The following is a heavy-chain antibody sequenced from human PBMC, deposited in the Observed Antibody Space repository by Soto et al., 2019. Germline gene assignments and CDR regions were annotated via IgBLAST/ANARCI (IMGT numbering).Heavy chain of an antibody. CDR2: ISSSSSYI. D-gene: IGHD3-3*02. CDR3: ARLATDWYFDL. CDR1: GFTFSSYS. V-gene: IGHV3-21*01. J-gene: IGHJ2*01. Sequence: EVQLVESGGGLVKHGGSLRLSCAASGFTFSSYSMNWVRQAPGKGLEWVSSISSSSSYIYYADSVKGRFTISRDNAKNSLYLQMNSLRAEDTAVYYCARLATDWYFDLWGRGTLVTVSS.